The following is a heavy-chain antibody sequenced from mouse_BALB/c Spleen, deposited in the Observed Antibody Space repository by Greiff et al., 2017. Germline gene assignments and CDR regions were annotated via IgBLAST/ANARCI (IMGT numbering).Heavy chain of an antibody. D-gene: IGHD2-2*01. V-gene: IGHV14-3*02. CDR2: IDPANGNT. J-gene: IGHJ4*01. Sequence: VHVKQSGAELVKPGASVKLSCTASGFNIKDTYMHWVKQRPEQGLEWIGRIDPANGNTKYDPKFQGKATITADTSSNTAYLQLSSLTSEDTAVYYCARVYYGYGGNYYAMDYWGQGTSVTVSS. CDR1: GFNIKDTY. CDR3: ARVYYGYGGNYYAMDY.